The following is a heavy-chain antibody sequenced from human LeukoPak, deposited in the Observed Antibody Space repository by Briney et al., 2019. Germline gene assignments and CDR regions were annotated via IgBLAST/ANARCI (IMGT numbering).Heavy chain of an antibody. CDR3: ARVASSYSSTLDYYFDY. CDR2: ISYDGSNK. V-gene: IGHV3-30-3*01. Sequence: PGGSLRLSCAASGFTFSSYAMHWVRQAPGKGLEWVAVISYDGSNKYYADSVKGRFTISRDNSKNTLYLQMNSLRAEDTAVYSCARVASSYSSTLDYYFDYWGQGTLVTVSS. J-gene: IGHJ4*02. CDR1: GFTFSSYA. D-gene: IGHD6-13*01.